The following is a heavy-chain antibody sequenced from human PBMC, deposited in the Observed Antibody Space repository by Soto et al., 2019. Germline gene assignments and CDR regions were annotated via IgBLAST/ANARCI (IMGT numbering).Heavy chain of an antibody. CDR1: GFTFSSYS. Sequence: PGGSLRLSCAASGFTFSSYSMNWVRQAPGKGLEWVSYISSSSSTIYYADSVKGRFTISRDNAKNSLYLQMTSLSAEDTAMYYCARDGDVNTGFGKDYWGQGTLVTVSS. V-gene: IGHV3-48*01. CDR2: ISSSSSTI. CDR3: ARDGDVNTGFGKDY. J-gene: IGHJ4*02. D-gene: IGHD3-16*01.